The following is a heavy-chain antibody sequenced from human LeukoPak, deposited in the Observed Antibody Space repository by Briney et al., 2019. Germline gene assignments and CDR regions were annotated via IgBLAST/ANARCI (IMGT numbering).Heavy chain of an antibody. D-gene: IGHD3-22*01. Sequence: GGSLRLSCAASGFSFNTYAMSWVRQAPGKGLEWVSAISGSGGSTYYADSVKGRFTISRDNSKNTLFVQTNNLRVEDTAVYYCAKGPGSNSGYYYVFHSWGQGTLVTVSS. CDR1: GFSFNTYA. CDR2: ISGSGGST. V-gene: IGHV3-23*01. J-gene: IGHJ4*02. CDR3: AKGPGSNSGYYYVFHS.